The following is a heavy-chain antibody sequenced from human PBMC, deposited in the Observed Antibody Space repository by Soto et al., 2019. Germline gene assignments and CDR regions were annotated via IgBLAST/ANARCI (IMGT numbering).Heavy chain of an antibody. CDR3: ARGGSGSSAVDY. D-gene: IGHD1-26*01. Sequence: QVQLVESGGGVVQPGRSLRLSCAASGFTFSSYAMHWVRQAPGKGLEWVAVISYDGSNKYYADSVKGRFTISRDNSKNTLYLQMNSLRAEDTAVYYCARGGSGSSAVDYWGQGTLVTVSS. CDR1: GFTFSSYA. CDR2: ISYDGSNK. J-gene: IGHJ4*02. V-gene: IGHV3-30-3*01.